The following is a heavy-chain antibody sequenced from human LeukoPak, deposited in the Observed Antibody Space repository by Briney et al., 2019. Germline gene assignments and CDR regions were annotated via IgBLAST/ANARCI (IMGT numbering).Heavy chain of an antibody. CDR3: AKEREWLVERGGNDFGN. Sequence: GGSLRLSCAASGFTLTSYWMHWVRQAPGKGLVWVSRINSDGSSTSYADSVKGRFTISRDNAKNTLYLQMNSLRAEDTAVYYCAKEREWLVERGGNDFGNWGQGTLVSVSS. CDR2: INSDGSST. V-gene: IGHV3-74*01. CDR1: GFTLTSYW. J-gene: IGHJ4*02. D-gene: IGHD6-19*01.